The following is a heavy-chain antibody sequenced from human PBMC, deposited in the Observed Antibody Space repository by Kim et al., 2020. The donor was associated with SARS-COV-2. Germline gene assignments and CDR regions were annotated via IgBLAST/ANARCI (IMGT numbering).Heavy chain of an antibody. CDR2: ISPYNGNT. CDR3: VRGRSGPDY. V-gene: IGHV1-18*01. D-gene: IGHD3-22*01. Sequence: ASVKVSCKASGYTFTTFGVTWVRQAPGQGLEWMGWISPYNGNTNYAQNLQGRVTMTTDTSTSTAYMELRSVRSDDTAVYYCVRGRSGPDYWGQGTLVTVS. CDR1: GYTFTTFG. J-gene: IGHJ4*02.